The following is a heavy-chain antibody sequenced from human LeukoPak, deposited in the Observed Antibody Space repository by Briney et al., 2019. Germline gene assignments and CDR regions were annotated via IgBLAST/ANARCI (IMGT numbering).Heavy chain of an antibody. CDR2: INPNSGGT. D-gene: IGHD6-19*01. CDR3: ARDRGIAVAGSIDP. CDR1: GYTFTSYD. V-gene: IGHV1-2*02. Sequence: ASVKVSCKASGYTFTSYDINWVRQATGQGLEWMGWINPNSGGTNYAQKFQGRVTMTRDTSISTAYMELSRLRSDDTAVYYCARDRGIAVAGSIDPWGQGTLVTVSS. J-gene: IGHJ5*02.